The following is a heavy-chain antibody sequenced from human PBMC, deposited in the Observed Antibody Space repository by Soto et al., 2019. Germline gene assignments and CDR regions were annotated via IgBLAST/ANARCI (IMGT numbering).Heavy chain of an antibody. CDR1: GGSISSSSYY. D-gene: IGHD1-1*01. V-gene: IGHV4-39*01. J-gene: IGHJ6*03. CDR2: IYYSGST. Sequence: QLQLQESGPGLVKPSETLSLTCTVSGGSISSSSYYWGWIRQPPGKGLEWIGSIYYSGSTYYNPSLKSRVTISVDTSKNQFSLKLSSVTAADTAVYYCARQGRTGGYYYYYYMDVWGKGTTVTVSS. CDR3: ARQGRTGGYYYYYYMDV.